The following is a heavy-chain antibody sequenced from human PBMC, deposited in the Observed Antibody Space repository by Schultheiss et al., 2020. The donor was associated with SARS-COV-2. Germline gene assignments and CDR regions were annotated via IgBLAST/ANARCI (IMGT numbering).Heavy chain of an antibody. CDR3: ARVLYGDYEYYFDY. D-gene: IGHD4-17*01. J-gene: IGHJ4*02. CDR2: IIPIFATT. Sequence: SVKVSCKASGGTFSSYAISWVRQAPGQGLEWMGGIIPIFATTNYAQKFQGTVTMTADESTATAYVGLSRLRSEDTAVYYCARVLYGDYEYYFDYWGQGTLVTVSS. V-gene: IGHV1-69*13. CDR1: GGTFSSYA.